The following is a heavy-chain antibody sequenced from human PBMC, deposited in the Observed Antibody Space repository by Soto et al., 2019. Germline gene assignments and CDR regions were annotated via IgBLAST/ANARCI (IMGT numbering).Heavy chain of an antibody. J-gene: IGHJ6*02. CDR3: ARGKEYCTNGVCYPSGGMDV. V-gene: IGHV5-51*01. Sequence: EVQLVQSGAEVKKPGESLKISCKGSGYSFTSYWIGWVRQMPGKGLEWMGIIYPGDSDTRYSPSFQGQVTISADKSISTAYLQWSSLKASDTAMYYCARGKEYCTNGVCYPSGGMDVWGQGTTVTVSS. CDR2: IYPGDSDT. CDR1: GYSFTSYW. D-gene: IGHD2-8*01.